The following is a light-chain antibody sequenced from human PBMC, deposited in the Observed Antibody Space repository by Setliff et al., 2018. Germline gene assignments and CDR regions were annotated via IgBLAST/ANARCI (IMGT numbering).Light chain of an antibody. CDR2: DNN. CDR1: SSNIGNNY. J-gene: IGLJ2*01. Sequence: QSALTQPPSVSAAPGQKVTISCSGSSSNIGNNYVSWYQQLPGTAPKLLIYDNNKRPSGIPDRFSGSKSGTSATLGITGLQTGDEDDYYCGTWDSSLSAVVFGGGTKVTVL. CDR3: GTWDSSLSAVV. V-gene: IGLV1-51*01.